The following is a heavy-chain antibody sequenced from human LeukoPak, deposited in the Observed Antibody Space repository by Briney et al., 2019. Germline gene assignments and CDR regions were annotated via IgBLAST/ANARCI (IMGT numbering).Heavy chain of an antibody. V-gene: IGHV1-46*03. CDR1: GYTFTSYY. CDR3: ATPLKRGVRNDAFDI. Sequence: ASVKVSCKASGYTFTSYYMHWVRQAPGQGLEWMGIINPSGGSTSYAQKFQGRVTMTRDTSTSTVYMELSRLRSEDTAVYYCATPLKRGVRNDAFDIWGQGTMVTVSS. J-gene: IGHJ3*02. CDR2: INPSGGST. D-gene: IGHD3-16*01.